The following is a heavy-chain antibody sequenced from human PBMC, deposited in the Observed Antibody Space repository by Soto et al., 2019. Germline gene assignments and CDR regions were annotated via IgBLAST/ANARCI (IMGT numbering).Heavy chain of an antibody. CDR1: GGTFSSYA. V-gene: IGHV1-69*06. CDR3: ARGYCSGGSCPSFYYYYGMDV. D-gene: IGHD2-15*01. Sequence: QVQLVQSGAEVKKPGSSVKVSCKASGGTFSSYAISWVRQAPGQGLEWMGGSIPIFGTANYAQKFQGRVTITADKSTSTAYMELSSLRSEDTAVYYCARGYCSGGSCPSFYYYYGMDVWGQGTTVTVSS. J-gene: IGHJ6*02. CDR2: SIPIFGTA.